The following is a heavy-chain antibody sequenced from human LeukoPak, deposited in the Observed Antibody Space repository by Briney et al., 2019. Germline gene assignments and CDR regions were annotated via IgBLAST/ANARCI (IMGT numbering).Heavy chain of an antibody. V-gene: IGHV4-34*01. CDR3: VREYSTSSTAFDI. CDR1: GGSFSGYY. CDR2: INHSGRT. D-gene: IGHD6-6*01. J-gene: IGHJ3*02. Sequence: SETLSLTCAVYGGSFSGYYWSWIRQPPGKGLEWIGEINHSGRTNYNPSLKSRVTISVDTSKNQFSLKLSSVTAADTAVYYCVREYSTSSTAFDIWGQGTMVTVSS.